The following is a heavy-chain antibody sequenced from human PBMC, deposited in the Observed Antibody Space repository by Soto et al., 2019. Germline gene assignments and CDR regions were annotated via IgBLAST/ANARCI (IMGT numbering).Heavy chain of an antibody. Sequence: PGGSLRLSCAASGYALRDYSMNWVRQAPGKGLEWVSYTGTRRKYTFYADSVRGRFTISRDDARNSVYLQLNSLRDEDTAVYYCVRDRDWAFGIWGQGTMVTVSS. CDR2: TGTRRKYT. J-gene: IGHJ3*02. CDR1: GYALRDYS. V-gene: IGHV3-48*02. CDR3: VRDRDWAFGI. D-gene: IGHD3-9*01.